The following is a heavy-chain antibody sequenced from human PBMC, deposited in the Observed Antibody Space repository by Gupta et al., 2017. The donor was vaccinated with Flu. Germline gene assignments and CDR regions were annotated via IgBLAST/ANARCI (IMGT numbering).Heavy chain of an antibody. CDR2: IWYDGSNK. CDR1: GFTFSSYA. J-gene: IGHJ3*02. Sequence: QVQLVESGGGVVEPGRSLRLSCAASGFTFSSYAIHWVRQAPGKGLEWVAVIWYDGSNKYYADSVKGRFTISRDNSKNTLYLQMNSLRAEDTAVYYCARAGLGGYCSGGNCYDAFDIWGQGTMVTVSS. CDR3: ARAGLGGYCSGGNCYDAFDI. V-gene: IGHV3-33*01. D-gene: IGHD2-15*01.